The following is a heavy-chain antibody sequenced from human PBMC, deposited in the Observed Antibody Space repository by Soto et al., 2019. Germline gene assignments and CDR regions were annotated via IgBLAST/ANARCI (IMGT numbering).Heavy chain of an antibody. CDR1: GFTFSSYA. V-gene: IGHV3-30-3*01. CDR3: ARGWAVAGTAGLGWFDP. J-gene: IGHJ5*02. Sequence: QVQLVESGGGVVQPGRSLSLSCAASGFTFSSYAMHWVRQAPGKGLEWVAVISYDGINKYYADSGKGRFTISRDNSKNTLYLQMNSLRAEDTAVYYCARGWAVAGTAGLGWFDPWGQGTLVTVSS. D-gene: IGHD6-19*01. CDR2: ISYDGINK.